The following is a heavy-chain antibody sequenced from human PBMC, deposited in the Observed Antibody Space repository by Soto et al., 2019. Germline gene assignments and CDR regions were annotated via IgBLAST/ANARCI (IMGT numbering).Heavy chain of an antibody. CDR3: ARGPGDDPDY. Sequence: SETLSLTCAVYGGSFSGYYWSWIRQPPGKGLEWIGEINHSGSTNYNPSLKSRVTISVDTSKNQFSLKLSSVTAADTAVYYCARGPGDDPDYWGQGTLVTVS. V-gene: IGHV4-34*01. CDR2: INHSGST. CDR1: GGSFSGYY. J-gene: IGHJ4*02. D-gene: IGHD7-27*01.